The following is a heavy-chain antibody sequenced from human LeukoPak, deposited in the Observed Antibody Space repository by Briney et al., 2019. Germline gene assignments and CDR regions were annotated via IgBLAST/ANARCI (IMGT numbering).Heavy chain of an antibody. J-gene: IGHJ4*02. CDR3: ARGARITGTNWVRLDYFDY. CDR2: INSNNGDT. V-gene: IGHV1-2*06. Sequence: ASVKVSCKSSRYTFSGNYIYWLRQAPGQGLEWMGRINSNNGDTRYAQKFQGRVTLTRDTSISTAYMQLSSLRSGDTAVYYCARGARITGTNWVRLDYFDYWGQGTLVTVSS. D-gene: IGHD1-7*01. CDR1: RYTFSGNY.